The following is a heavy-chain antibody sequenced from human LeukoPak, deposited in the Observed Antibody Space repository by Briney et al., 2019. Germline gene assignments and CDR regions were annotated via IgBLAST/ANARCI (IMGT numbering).Heavy chain of an antibody. CDR1: GFTFSSYG. J-gene: IGHJ4*02. CDR2: ISGSGGGT. D-gene: IGHD6-25*01. Sequence: GGTLRLSCAASGFTFSSYGMNWVRQAPGKGLEWVSAISGSGGGTYYADSVKGRFTISRDNSKNTLYLQMSSLRAEDTAVYYCAEEKLGGYSSWGQGTLVTVSS. CDR3: AEEKLGGYSS. V-gene: IGHV3-23*01.